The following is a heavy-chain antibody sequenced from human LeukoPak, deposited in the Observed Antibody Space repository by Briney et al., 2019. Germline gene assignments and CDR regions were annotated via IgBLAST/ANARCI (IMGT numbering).Heavy chain of an antibody. J-gene: IGHJ4*02. Sequence: GGSLRLSCAASGFTFNNYAMSWVRQAPGKGLEWVPCISGSGGSTYYADSVKGRFTISRDSSKNTLYLQMNSLRAEDTAVYYCARATFGVVTVPRDYWGQGTLVTVSS. CDR1: GFTFNNYA. V-gene: IGHV3-23*01. CDR2: ISGSGGST. D-gene: IGHD3-3*01. CDR3: ARATFGVVTVPRDY.